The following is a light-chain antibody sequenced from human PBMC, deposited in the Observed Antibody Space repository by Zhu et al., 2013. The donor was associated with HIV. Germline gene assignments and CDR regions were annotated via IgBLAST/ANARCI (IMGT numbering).Light chain of an antibody. V-gene: IGLV3-21*03. CDR2: DDR. J-gene: IGLJ2*01. Sequence: SYVVTQPPSVSVAPGRTARITCGGNNIGSKSVHWYRQKPGQAPVLVVYDDRDRPSGIPRRFSGSNSGNTATLTISRVEVGDEADYHCQVWDRDSDHVLFGGGTKLTVL. CDR3: QVWDRDSDHVL. CDR1: NIGSKS.